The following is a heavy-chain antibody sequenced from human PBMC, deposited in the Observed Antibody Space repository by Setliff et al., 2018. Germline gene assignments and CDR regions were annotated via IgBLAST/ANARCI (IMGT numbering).Heavy chain of an antibody. D-gene: IGHD3-10*01. CDR1: GYSISSGYY. J-gene: IGHJ4*02. CDR2: IYHSGST. CDR3: ARLRCYGSGSYLDY. Sequence: SETLSLTCAVSGYSISSGYYWGWIRQPPGKGLEWIGSIYHSGSTYYNPSLKSRVTISVDTSKNQFSLKLSSVTAADTAVYYCARLRCYGSGSYLDYWGQGTLVTVSS. V-gene: IGHV4-38-2*01.